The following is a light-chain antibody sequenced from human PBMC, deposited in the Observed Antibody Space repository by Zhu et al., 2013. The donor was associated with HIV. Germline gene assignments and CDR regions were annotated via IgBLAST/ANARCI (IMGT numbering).Light chain of an antibody. CDR1: QNIMTY. CDR2: ATS. V-gene: IGKV1-39*01. J-gene: IGKJ2*01. CDR3: QQSYSFPYT. Sequence: DIQMTQSPSSLSASVGDRVTITCRASQNIMTYLNWYQQKPGRAPKLLIYATSSLQSGVPSRFTGSGSGTDFTLTISSLQRLDSATYYCQQSYSFPYTFGRGTKVDIK.